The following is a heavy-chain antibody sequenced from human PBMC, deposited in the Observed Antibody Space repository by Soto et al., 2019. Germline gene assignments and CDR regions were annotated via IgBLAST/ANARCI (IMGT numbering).Heavy chain of an antibody. V-gene: IGHV1-69*13. J-gene: IGHJ6*02. D-gene: IGHD2-2*02. CDR2: IIPIFGTA. CDR3: AIHTSCYTRACYYGMDV. Sequence: SVKVSCKASGGTFSSYAISWVRQAPGQGLEWMGGIIPIFGTANYAQKFQGRVTITADESTSTAYMELSSLRSEDTAVYYCAIHTSCYTRACYYGMDVWGQGTTVTVSS. CDR1: GGTFSSYA.